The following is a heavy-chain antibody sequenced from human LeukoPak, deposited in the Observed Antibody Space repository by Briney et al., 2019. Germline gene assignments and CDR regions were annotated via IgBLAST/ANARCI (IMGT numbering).Heavy chain of an antibody. D-gene: IGHD4-11*01. CDR3: ARNPPTVTKSGYYYYYMDV. V-gene: IGHV1-69*05. CDR2: IIPIFGTA. J-gene: IGHJ6*03. CDR1: GGTFSSYA. Sequence: SVKVSCKASGGTFSSYAISWVRQAPGQGLEWMGGIIPIFGTANYAQKFQGRVTITTDESTSTAYMELSSLRSEDTAVYYCARNPPTVTKSGYYYYYMDVWGKGTTVTVSS.